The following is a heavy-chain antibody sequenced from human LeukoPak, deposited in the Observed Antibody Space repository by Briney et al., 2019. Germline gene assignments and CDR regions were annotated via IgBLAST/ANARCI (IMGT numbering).Heavy chain of an antibody. CDR2: LSGSGSTK. CDR3: AKSYRGYTSSYYDY. V-gene: IGHV3-23*01. D-gene: IGHD6-13*01. Sequence: GGSLRLSCAASGSSFGGYAMNWVRQAPGKGLEWVAGLSGSGSTKFDADSVRGRFTISRDNSQGTLFLQMNSLRVEDTAVYYCAKSYRGYTSSYYDYWGQGTLVTVST. CDR1: GSSFGGYA. J-gene: IGHJ4*02.